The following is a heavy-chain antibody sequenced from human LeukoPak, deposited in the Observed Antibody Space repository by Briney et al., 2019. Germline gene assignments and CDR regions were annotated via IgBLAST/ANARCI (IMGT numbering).Heavy chain of an antibody. J-gene: IGHJ4*02. CDR1: GGSISSYY. D-gene: IGHD2-15*01. CDR2: IYYSGST. CDR3: ARGKRVVVVAATARPFDY. V-gene: IGHV4-59*12. Sequence: SETLSLTCTVSGGSISSYYWSWIRQPPGKGLEWIGYIYYSGSTNYNPSLKSRVTISVDTSKNQFSLKLSSVTAADTAVYYCARGKRVVVVAATARPFDYWGQGTLVTVSS.